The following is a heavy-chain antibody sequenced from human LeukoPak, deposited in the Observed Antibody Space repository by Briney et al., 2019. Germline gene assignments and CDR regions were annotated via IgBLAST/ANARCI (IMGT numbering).Heavy chain of an antibody. CDR3: ARDRVLTNYDILTGYYQYCYGMDV. Sequence: TGGSLRLSCAASGFTVSSNYMSWVRQAPGKGLEWVSVIYSGGSTYYADSVKGRFTISRDNSKNTLYLQMNSLRAEDTAVYYCARDRVLTNYDILTGYYQYCYGMDVWGKGTTVTVSS. D-gene: IGHD3-9*01. CDR1: GFTVSSNY. J-gene: IGHJ6*04. CDR2: IYSGGST. V-gene: IGHV3-53*01.